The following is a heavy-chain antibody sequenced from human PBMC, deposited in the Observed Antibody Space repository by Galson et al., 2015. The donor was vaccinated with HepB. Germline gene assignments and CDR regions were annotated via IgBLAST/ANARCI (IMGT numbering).Heavy chain of an antibody. V-gene: IGHV3-64D*06. CDR2: ITSGGNP. J-gene: IGHJ4*02. Sequence: SLRLSCAASGFTFSNYAMDWVRQAPGKGLEYVSAITSGGNPYYADSVKGRFTISRDNSKNTLYLQMSGLRPEDTAVYYCVKVLYYDLWSGYHFWGQGTLVTVSS. D-gene: IGHD3-3*01. CDR1: GFTFSNYA. CDR3: VKVLYYDLWSGYHF.